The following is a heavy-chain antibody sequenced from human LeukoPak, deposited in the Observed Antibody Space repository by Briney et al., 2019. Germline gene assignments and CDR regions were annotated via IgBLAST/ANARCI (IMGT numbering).Heavy chain of an antibody. Sequence: GGSLRLSCAASGLTFSSYAMHWVRQAPGKGLEWVAVISYDGSNKYYADSVKGRFTISRDNSKNTLYLQMNSLRAEDTAVYYCARGYSYGYSYFDYWGQGTLVTVSS. D-gene: IGHD5-18*01. CDR1: GLTFSSYA. J-gene: IGHJ4*02. CDR3: ARGYSYGYSYFDY. V-gene: IGHV3-30-3*01. CDR2: ISYDGSNK.